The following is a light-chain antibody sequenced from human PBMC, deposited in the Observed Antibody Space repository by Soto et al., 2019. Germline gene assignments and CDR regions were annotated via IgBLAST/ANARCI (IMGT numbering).Light chain of an antibody. CDR3: QQYNTWPPPSES. Sequence: EIVMTQSPATLSVSPGERATLSCRASQTVSNNLAWYQQKPGQAPRLLIYGASTRATGIPARFSGSVSGTEFTLTISSLQSEDFAVYSCQQYNTWPPPSESVGPGTKVDIK. CDR2: GAS. V-gene: IGKV3D-15*01. J-gene: IGKJ3*01. CDR1: QTVSNN.